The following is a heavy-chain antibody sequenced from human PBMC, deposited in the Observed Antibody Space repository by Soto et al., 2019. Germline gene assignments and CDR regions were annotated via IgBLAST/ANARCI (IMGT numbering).Heavy chain of an antibody. Sequence: QVQLVQSWAEVKKPGASVKVSCETSGYTFPVSYTHWLRQAPGQGLEWMGWINPNSGDTNYAHKFEGRVTMTRDSSAGTAYMEMSGLRSDDTAVYFFARESAGKTLYGRDGWGQGTTVTVSS. CDR2: INPNSGDT. CDR1: GYTFPVSY. D-gene: IGHD1-1*01. V-gene: IGHV1-2*02. J-gene: IGHJ6*02. CDR3: ARESAGKTLYGRDG.